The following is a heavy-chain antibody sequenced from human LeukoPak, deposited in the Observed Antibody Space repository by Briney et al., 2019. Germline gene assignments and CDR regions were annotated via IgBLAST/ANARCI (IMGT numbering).Heavy chain of an antibody. V-gene: IGHV3-7*03. D-gene: IGHD6-19*01. Sequence: GGSLSLSCAASGFTLRSHWMSWVRQAPGKGLEWVANIKQEGSEKYYVDSVKGRFTVSRDNAKDSLYLQINSLRAEDTAVYYCAREGGNGWSLDYWGQGTLVTVSS. CDR1: GFTLRSHW. CDR3: AREGGNGWSLDY. J-gene: IGHJ4*02. CDR2: IKQEGSEK.